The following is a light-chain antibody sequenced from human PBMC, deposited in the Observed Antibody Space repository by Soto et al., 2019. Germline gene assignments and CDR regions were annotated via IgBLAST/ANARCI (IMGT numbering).Light chain of an antibody. J-gene: IGKJ3*01. CDR1: QSVRSGH. CDR3: HQYGRSASSIT. V-gene: IGKV3-20*01. CDR2: DAS. Sequence: ESVLTQSPGTLSLSPGDRATLSCRASQSVRSGHLAWYQQKPGQAPRLVIYDASTRATGIPDRFSGGGSGREFTLTISRVEPEDFAVYYCHQYGRSASSITFGPGTKVEIK.